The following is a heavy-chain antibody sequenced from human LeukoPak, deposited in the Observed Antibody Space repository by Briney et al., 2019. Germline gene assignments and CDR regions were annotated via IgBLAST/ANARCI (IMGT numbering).Heavy chain of an antibody. CDR3: ARRGRNSSGWYGKEYYYYYMDV. CDR2: IYHSGST. CDR1: GGSISSGGYY. V-gene: IGHV4-30-2*01. Sequence: PSQTLSLTCTVSGGSISSGGYYWSWIRQPPGKGLEWIGYIYHSGSTYYNPSLKSRVTISVDRSKNQFSLKLSSVTAADTAVYYCARRGRNSSGWYGKEYYYYYMDVWGKGTTVTVSS. D-gene: IGHD6-19*01. J-gene: IGHJ6*03.